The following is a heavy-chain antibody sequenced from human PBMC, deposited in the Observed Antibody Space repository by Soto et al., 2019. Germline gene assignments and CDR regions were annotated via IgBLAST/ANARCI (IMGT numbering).Heavy chain of an antibody. CDR3: ARGDCIAPFGVINWLGP. CDR1: GYTFTGYY. V-gene: IGHV1-2*02. CDR2: IIPDSGAT. Sequence: ASVKVSCKASGYTFTGYYIHWVRQAPGQGLEWIGWIIPDSGATNYTQKVQGRVTMTSETSTNTAFLELSRLRADDTAVYFCARGDCIAPFGVINWLGPWAQGTLVTVPP. D-gene: IGHD3-3*01. J-gene: IGHJ5*02.